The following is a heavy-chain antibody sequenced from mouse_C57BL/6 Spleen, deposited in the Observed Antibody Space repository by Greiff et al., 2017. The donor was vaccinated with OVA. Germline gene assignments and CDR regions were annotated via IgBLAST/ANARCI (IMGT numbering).Heavy chain of an antibody. Sequence: QVQLKQSGPELVKPGASVKLSCKASGYTFTSYDINWVKQRPGQGLEWIGWIYPRDGSTKYNEKFKGKATLTVDTSSSTAYMEIHSLTSDDSAVYYCAREGITTVHAMDYWGQGTSVTVSS. CDR1: GYTFTSYD. D-gene: IGHD1-1*01. V-gene: IGHV1-85*01. CDR3: AREGITTVHAMDY. CDR2: IYPRDGST. J-gene: IGHJ4*01.